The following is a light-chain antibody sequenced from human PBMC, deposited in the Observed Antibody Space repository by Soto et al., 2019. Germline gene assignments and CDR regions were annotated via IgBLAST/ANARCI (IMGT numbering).Light chain of an antibody. V-gene: IGKV3-11*01. J-gene: IGKJ5*01. CDR2: DAS. CDR3: QQRSNWPPVT. Sequence: EIVLTQSPATPSLSPGERATLSCGASQNVRSYLAWYQQKPGQAPRLLIYDASNRATGIPARFSGSGSGTDFTLTISSLEPEDFAVYYCQQRSNWPPVTFGQGTRLEIK. CDR1: QNVRSY.